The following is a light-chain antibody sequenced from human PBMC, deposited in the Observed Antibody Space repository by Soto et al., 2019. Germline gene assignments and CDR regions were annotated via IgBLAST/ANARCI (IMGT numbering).Light chain of an antibody. J-gene: IGKJ4*01. CDR3: QQYNSWPLT. Sequence: IVMTQSPATLAMSPGERATLSCRASQSISSKVAWYQQKPGQAPRLLIYGASTRATGVAAGFSGSGSGTEFTLSISSLQSEHFAVYYCQQYNSWPLTFGGGTKVDIK. V-gene: IGKV3-15*01. CDR1: QSISSK. CDR2: GAS.